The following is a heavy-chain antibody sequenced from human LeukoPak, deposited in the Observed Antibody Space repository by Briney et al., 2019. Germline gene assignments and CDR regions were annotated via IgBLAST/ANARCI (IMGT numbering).Heavy chain of an antibody. CDR2: LDYSGST. CDR1: GGSISSYY. D-gene: IGHD6-6*01. CDR3: ARRHVQYTSSSDPYYFDY. Sequence: SETLSLTCTVSGGSISSYYWTWIRQLPGKGLEWIGYLDYSGSTNYNPSLKSRVTISVDTSKNQFSLKLSSVTPADTAVYYCARRHVQYTSSSDPYYFDYWGQGTLVTVSS. V-gene: IGHV4-59*01. J-gene: IGHJ4*02.